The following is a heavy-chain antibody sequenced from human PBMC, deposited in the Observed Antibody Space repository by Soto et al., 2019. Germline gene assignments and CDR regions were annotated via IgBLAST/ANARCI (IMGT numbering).Heavy chain of an antibody. V-gene: IGHV1-69*12. CDR2: IIPIFGTA. Sequence: QVQLVQSGAEVKKPGSSVKVSCTASGGTFSSYAISWVRQAPGQGLEWMGGIIPIFGTANYAQKFQGRVTITADESTSTAYMELSSLRAEDTAVYYCARDSRYCSGGSCYFLPGIDYWGQGTLVTVSS. CDR3: ARDSRYCSGGSCYFLPGIDY. D-gene: IGHD2-15*01. J-gene: IGHJ4*02. CDR1: GGTFSSYA.